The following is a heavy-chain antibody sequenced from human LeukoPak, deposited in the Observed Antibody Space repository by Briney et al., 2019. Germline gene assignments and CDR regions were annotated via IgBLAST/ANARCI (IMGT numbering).Heavy chain of an antibody. V-gene: IGHV4-34*01. CDR2: INHSGST. CDR3: ARGQESGSPVDY. CDR1: GGSISSCY. D-gene: IGHD1-26*01. Sequence: SETLCLTCTVSGGSISSCYWSWIRQPPGKELEWIGEINHSGSTNYNPSLKSRVTISVDTSKNQFSLKLSSVTAADTAVYYCARGQESGSPVDYWGQGTLATVSS. J-gene: IGHJ4*02.